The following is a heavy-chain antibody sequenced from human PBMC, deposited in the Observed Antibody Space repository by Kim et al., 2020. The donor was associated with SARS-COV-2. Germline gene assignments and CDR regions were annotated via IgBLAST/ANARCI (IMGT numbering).Heavy chain of an antibody. J-gene: IGHJ4*02. Sequence: GGSLRLSCAASGFTFSYHWLHWVRQAPGKGLVWVSRINSDGRITTYADSVKGRFTISRDNRKNTLYLEMNNLRVEDTAFYYCARVPHYDSSGYYFDQWGQGTRVSVSP. D-gene: IGHD3-22*01. CDR3: ARVPHYDSSGYYFDQ. CDR1: GFTFSYHW. V-gene: IGHV3-74*01. CDR2: INSDGRIT.